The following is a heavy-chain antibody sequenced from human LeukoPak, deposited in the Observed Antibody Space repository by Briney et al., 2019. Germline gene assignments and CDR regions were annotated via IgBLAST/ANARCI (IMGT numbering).Heavy chain of an antibody. D-gene: IGHD2-15*01. J-gene: IGHJ3*02. Sequence: GGSLRLSCAASGFSFSNYVMHWVRQAPGKGLEYVSAIMPNGETRGYANSMKGRFTISRDNFKNTLYLQMGSLRAEDMAIYYCARDRDGGFAFDIWGQGTLVTVSS. CDR1: GFSFSNYV. CDR2: IMPNGETR. CDR3: ARDRDGGFAFDI. V-gene: IGHV3-64*01.